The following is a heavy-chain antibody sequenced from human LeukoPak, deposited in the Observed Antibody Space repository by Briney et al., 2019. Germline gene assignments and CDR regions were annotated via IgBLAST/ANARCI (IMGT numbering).Heavy chain of an antibody. J-gene: IGHJ4*02. CDR3: ARGGASSGDYFDY. D-gene: IGHD6-19*01. V-gene: IGHV3-9*01. CDR1: GFTFDDYA. CDR2: ISWNSGSI. Sequence: SLRLSCAASGFTFDDYAMHWVRQAPGKGLEWVSGISWNSGSIGYADSVKGRFTISRDNAKNSLYLQMNSLRAEDTAVYYCARGGASSGDYFDYWGQGTLVTVSS.